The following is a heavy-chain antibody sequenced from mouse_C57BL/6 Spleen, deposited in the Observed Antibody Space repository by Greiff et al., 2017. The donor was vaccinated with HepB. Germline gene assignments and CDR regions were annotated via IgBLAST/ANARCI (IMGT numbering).Heavy chain of an antibody. CDR1: GYTFTSYW. CDR2: IYPGSGST. D-gene: IGHD5-5*01. Sequence: QVHVKQPGAELVKPGASVKMSCKASGYTFTSYWITWVKQRPGQGLEWIGDIYPGSGSTNYNEKFKSKATLTVDTSSSTAYMQLSSLTSEDSAVYYCAREVLPFDYWGQGTTLTVSS. V-gene: IGHV1-55*01. CDR3: AREVLPFDY. J-gene: IGHJ2*01.